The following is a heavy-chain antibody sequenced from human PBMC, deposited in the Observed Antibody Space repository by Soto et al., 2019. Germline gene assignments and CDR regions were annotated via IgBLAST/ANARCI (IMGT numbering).Heavy chain of an antibody. CDR3: ARDFTDSSGPTLGMGV. V-gene: IGHV4-31*03. D-gene: IGHD6-19*01. J-gene: IGHJ6*02. CDR1: GGSIISGGYY. CDR2: IYYSGST. Sequence: SETLSLTCTVSGGSIISGGYYWSWIRQHPGKGLEWIGYIYYSGSTYYNPSLKSRVTISVDTSKSQFSLKLSSVTAADTAVYYCARDFTDSSGPTLGMGVWGQGTTVTVSS.